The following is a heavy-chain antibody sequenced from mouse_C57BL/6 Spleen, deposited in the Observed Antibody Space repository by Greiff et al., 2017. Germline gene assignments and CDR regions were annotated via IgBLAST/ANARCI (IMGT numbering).Heavy chain of an antibody. J-gene: IGHJ1*03. CDR1: GYTFTSYW. CDR2: IYPSDSET. CDR3: ARESYYGSSYL. V-gene: IGHV1-61*01. Sequence: VQLQQPGAELVRPGSSVKLSCKASGYTFTSYWMDWVKQRPGQGLEWIGNIYPSDSETNYNQKFKDKATLTVDKSSSSAYMQLSSLTSEDSAVYYCARESYYGSSYLWGTGTTVTVSS. D-gene: IGHD1-1*01.